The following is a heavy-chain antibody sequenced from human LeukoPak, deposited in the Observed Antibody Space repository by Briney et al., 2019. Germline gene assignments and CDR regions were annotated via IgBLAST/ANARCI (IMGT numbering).Heavy chain of an antibody. V-gene: IGHV4-39*01. CDR2: IYYSGST. CDR1: GGSISSSSYH. CDR3: ARQRQSDADAFDL. D-gene: IGHD6-19*01. Sequence: TSETLSLTCTVSGGSISSSSYHWGWIRQPPGKGLEWIGSIYYSGSTYYNPSLKSRVSISVDTSKNQFSLKLSSVTAADTALYYCARQRQSDADAFDLWGQGTMVTVTS. J-gene: IGHJ3*01.